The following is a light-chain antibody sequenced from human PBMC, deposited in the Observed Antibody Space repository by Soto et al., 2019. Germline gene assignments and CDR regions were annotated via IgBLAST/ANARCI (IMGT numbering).Light chain of an antibody. CDR1: QSVSSSY. V-gene: IGKV3-20*01. J-gene: IGKJ2*01. Sequence: EIVLTQSPGTLSLSPGERATLSCRASQSVSSSYLAWYQQKPGQGPRLLIYDASSRATGIPDRFSGSESGTDFTLTISSLEPEDVAVYYCQYYGSSPRTFGQGTKLEIK. CDR2: DAS. CDR3: QYYGSSPRT.